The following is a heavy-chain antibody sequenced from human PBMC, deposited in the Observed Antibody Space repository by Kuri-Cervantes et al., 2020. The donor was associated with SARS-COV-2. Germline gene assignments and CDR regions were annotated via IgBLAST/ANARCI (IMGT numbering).Heavy chain of an antibody. Sequence: ASVKVSCKASGYTFTSYGISGVRQAPGQGLEWMGWISAYNGNTNYAQKLQGRVTMTTDTSTSTAYMELRSLRSDDTAVYYCARGIVVVPAAIDYLGFDYWGQGTLVTVSS. CDR2: ISAYNGNT. J-gene: IGHJ4*02. D-gene: IGHD2-2*01. CDR1: GYTFTSYG. V-gene: IGHV1-18*04. CDR3: ARGIVVVPAAIDYLGFDY.